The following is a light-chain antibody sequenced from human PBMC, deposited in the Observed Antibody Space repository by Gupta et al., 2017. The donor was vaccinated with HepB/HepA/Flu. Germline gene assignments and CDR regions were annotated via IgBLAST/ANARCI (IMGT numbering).Light chain of an antibody. Sequence: DIQMTQSPSSLSASVGDRVTITCQASQDISNYLNWYQQKPGKAPKLLIYDASKVETGVPSRFSGSGSGTDFTFTSSSLQPEDVATYYWQQDDNLLTFGGGTKVEIK. V-gene: IGKV1-33*01. CDR1: QDISNY. CDR3: QQDDNLLT. CDR2: DAS. J-gene: IGKJ4*01.